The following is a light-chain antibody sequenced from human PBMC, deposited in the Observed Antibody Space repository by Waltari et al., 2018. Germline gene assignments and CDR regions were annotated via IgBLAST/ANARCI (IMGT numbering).Light chain of an antibody. J-gene: IGKJ1*01. CDR1: PSIGKY. V-gene: IGKV3-20*01. Sequence: DIVLTQFPGTLSLSAGERATLSCRASPSIGKYLAWYQLRPGQAPGRRIYEAEIRADGIPGRFSGSGSGTDFVLTISRLEPDDFAMYYCQHYVRLPVTFGQGTKVEIK. CDR3: QHYVRLPVT. CDR2: EAE.